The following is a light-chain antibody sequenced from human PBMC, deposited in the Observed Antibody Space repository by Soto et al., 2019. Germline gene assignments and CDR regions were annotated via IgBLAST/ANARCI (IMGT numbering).Light chain of an antibody. J-gene: IGLJ3*02. CDR3: PAYDDSLTASV. V-gene: IGLV2-8*01. CDR1: SSDVGFYNY. CDR2: DVS. Sequence: QSVLTQPPSASGSPGQSVTISCTGTSSDVGFYNYVSWYEQHPGKAPKLIIFDVSKRPSGVPDRFSGSKSGNTASLTVSGLQAEDEADYYCPAYDDSLTASVFGGGTKVTVL.